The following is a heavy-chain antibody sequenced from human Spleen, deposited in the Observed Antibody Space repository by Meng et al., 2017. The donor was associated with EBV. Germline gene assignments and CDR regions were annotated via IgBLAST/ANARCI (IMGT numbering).Heavy chain of an antibody. CDR2: IDHTGST. J-gene: IGHJ4*02. D-gene: IGHD3-22*01. CDR1: GVSFSVYY. CDR3: ARGGYYDSSGYSGLGF. V-gene: IGHV4-34*01. Sequence: VQLQQWGAGLLXXXXXLXLTXAXHGVSFSVYYCSWIRQTPGKGLEWIGEIDHTGSTNYNPSLRSRVIISGDTSKNHFSLKLTSVTPADTAVYYCARGGYYDSSGYSGLGFWGQGTLVTVSS.